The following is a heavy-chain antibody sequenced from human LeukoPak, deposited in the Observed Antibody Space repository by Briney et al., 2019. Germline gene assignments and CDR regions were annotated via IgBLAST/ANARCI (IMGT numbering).Heavy chain of an antibody. CDR2: IIPIFGTA. CDR3: ARALPAQYYYYYYMDV. V-gene: IGHV1-69*13. CDR1: GGTFSSYA. D-gene: IGHD1-14*01. J-gene: IGHJ6*03. Sequence: GASVKVSCKASGGTFSSYAISWVRLAPGQGLEWMGGIIPIFGTANYAQKFQGRVTITADESTSTAYMELSSLRSEDTAVYYCARALPAQYYYYYYMDVWGKGTTVTVSS.